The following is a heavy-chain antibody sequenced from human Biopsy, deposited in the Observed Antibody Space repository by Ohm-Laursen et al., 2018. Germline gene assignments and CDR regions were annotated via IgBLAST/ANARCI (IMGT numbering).Heavy chain of an antibody. CDR2: IFKDGKT. D-gene: IGHD6-19*01. CDR1: GYSISSDYR. V-gene: IGHV4-38-2*01. J-gene: IGHJ4*02. Sequence: PSETLSLTCAVSGYSISSDYRWGWIRQAPGKTLEWLGNIFKDGKTHYNPSLRSRLIISIDTSKNQFSLMMTSVSGADTAVYFCARVGSGWAPFDKWGPGTLVTVSS. CDR3: ARVGSGWAPFDK.